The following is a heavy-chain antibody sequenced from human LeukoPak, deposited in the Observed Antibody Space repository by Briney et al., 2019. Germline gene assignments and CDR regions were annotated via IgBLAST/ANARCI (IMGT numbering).Heavy chain of an antibody. J-gene: IGHJ4*02. D-gene: IGHD1-26*01. CDR3: ARDRGATFLFDY. V-gene: IGHV3-21*01. CDR1: GFTFSSYS. Sequence: GGSLRLSCAASGFTFSSYSMNWVRQAQGKGLEWVSSISSSSSYIYYADSVKGRFTISRDNAKNSLYLQMNSLRAEDTAVYYCARDRGATFLFDYWGQGTLVTVSS. CDR2: ISSSSSYI.